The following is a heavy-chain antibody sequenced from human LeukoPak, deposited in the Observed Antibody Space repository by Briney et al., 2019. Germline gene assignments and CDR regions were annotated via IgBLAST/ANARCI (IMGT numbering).Heavy chain of an antibody. J-gene: IGHJ4*02. CDR2: ISYDGSNK. CDR3: ARVLSSRNSGWGYFDY. D-gene: IGHD6-19*01. CDR1: GFTFSSYA. V-gene: IGHV3-30-3*01. Sequence: GRSLRLSCAASGFTFSSYAIHWVRQAPGKGLEWVGVISYDGSNKYYADSVKGRFTISRDNSKNTVYLQMNSLRAEDTAIYYCARVLSSRNSGWGYFDYWGQGSLVTVTS.